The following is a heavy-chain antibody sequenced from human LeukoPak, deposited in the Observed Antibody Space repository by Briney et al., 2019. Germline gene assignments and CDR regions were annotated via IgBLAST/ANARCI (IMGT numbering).Heavy chain of an antibody. D-gene: IGHD1-1*01. CDR2: MAWNSGRI. CDR3: ARDNWNSFDY. V-gene: IGHV3-9*01. J-gene: IGHJ4*02. Sequence: GGSLRLSCEASGFRFEDYGMQWVRQRPGKGLEYVAGMAWNSGRIGYADSVKGRFTISRDNAKNSLYLQMNSLRAEDTAVYYCARDNWNSFDYWGQGALVTVSS. CDR1: GFRFEDYG.